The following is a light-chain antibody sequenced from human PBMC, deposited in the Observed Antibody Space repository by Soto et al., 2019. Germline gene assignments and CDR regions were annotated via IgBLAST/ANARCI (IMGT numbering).Light chain of an antibody. CDR1: SSDVGNYSY. V-gene: IGLV2-11*01. CDR2: DVS. J-gene: IGLJ1*01. CDR3: CSYAGSFTYV. Sequence: QSVLTQPRSVSGSPGQSVTISCTGTSSDVGNYSYVSWYQQHPGKAPKLIIYDVSKRPSGVHDRFSGSKSGNTASLTISGLRADDEADYYCCSYAGSFTYVFGTGTKVTVL.